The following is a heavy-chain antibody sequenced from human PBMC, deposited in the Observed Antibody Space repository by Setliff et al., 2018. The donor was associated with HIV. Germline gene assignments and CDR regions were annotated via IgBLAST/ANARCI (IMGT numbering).Heavy chain of an antibody. CDR1: GGSISSGSYY. D-gene: IGHD2-15*01. CDR2: IYYSGRT. CDR3: ARAPFRGGSFGWFDP. J-gene: IGHJ5*02. V-gene: IGHV4-61*10. Sequence: SETLSLTCSVSGGSISSGSYYWNWIRQPAGKGLEWIGYIYYSGRTNFNPSLRSRATISFDTSKNQFSLNLTSVTAADTAVYYCARAPFRGGSFGWFDPWGQGTLVTVSS.